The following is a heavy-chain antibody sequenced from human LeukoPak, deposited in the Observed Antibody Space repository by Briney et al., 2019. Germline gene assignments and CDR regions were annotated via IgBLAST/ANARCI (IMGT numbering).Heavy chain of an antibody. CDR3: AKWDSTWHFQH. V-gene: IGHV3-30*18. CDR1: GGTFSSYG. D-gene: IGHD6-13*01. Sequence: SCKASGGTFSSYGMHWVRQAPGKGLEWVAVMSYDGSNKYYADSVKGRFTISRDNSKNTLYLQMSSLRAEDTAVYYCAKWDSTWHFQHWGQGTLVTVSS. CDR2: MSYDGSNK. J-gene: IGHJ1*01.